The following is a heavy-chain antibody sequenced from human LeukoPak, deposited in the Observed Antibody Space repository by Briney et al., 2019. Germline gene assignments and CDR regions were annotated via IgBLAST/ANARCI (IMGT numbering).Heavy chain of an antibody. Sequence: SQSLSLTCAISGDSVPSNSAAWNWIRQCPWRGLEWLGRTYYRSKWYNDYAVSVKSRITINPDTSKNQFSLHLNAVTPEDTAVYYCARDQGYASGAWSDAFNIWGQGTMVTVSS. J-gene: IGHJ3*02. CDR1: GDSVPSNSAA. D-gene: IGHD6-19*01. CDR2: TYYRSKWYN. CDR3: ARDQGYASGAWSDAFNI. V-gene: IGHV6-1*01.